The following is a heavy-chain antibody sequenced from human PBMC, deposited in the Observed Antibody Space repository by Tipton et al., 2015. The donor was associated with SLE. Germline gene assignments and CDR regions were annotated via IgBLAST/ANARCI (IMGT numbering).Heavy chain of an antibody. D-gene: IGHD6-19*01. CDR1: GGSISSTHYY. V-gene: IGHV4-39*07. J-gene: IGHJ3*02. Sequence: TLSLTCTVSGGSISSTHYYWGWIRQPPGKGLEWIGSIYYSGSSYTGSTYYNPSLRSRVTISVDTSKNQVSLRLSSVTAADTALYFCAKVDPPEQWPLFAFDIWGQGTMVTVSS. CDR2: IYYSGSSYTGST. CDR3: AKVDPPEQWPLFAFDI.